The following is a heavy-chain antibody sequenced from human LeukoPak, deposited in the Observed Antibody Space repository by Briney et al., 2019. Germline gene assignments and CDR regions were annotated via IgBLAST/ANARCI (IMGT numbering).Heavy chain of an antibody. CDR1: GYSFTSYW. CDR3: AIHGYCSSTSCPPPYYFDY. J-gene: IGHJ4*02. Sequence: GESLKISCKGSGYSFTSYWIGWVRQMPGKGLEWMGIIYPGDSDTRYSPSFQGQVTISADKSISTAYLQWSSLKASDTAMYYCAIHGYCSSTSCPPPYYFDYWGQGTLVTVSS. D-gene: IGHD2-2*01. CDR2: IYPGDSDT. V-gene: IGHV5-51*01.